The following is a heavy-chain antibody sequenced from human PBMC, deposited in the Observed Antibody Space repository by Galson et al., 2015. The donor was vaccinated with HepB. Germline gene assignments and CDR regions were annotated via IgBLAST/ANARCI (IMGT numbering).Heavy chain of an antibody. V-gene: IGHV5-51*01. Sequence: QSGAEVKKPGESLKISCKGSGYGFTSYWIGWVRQMPGKGLEWMGIIYPVDSDTRYSPSFQGQVTMSADRSISTAYLQWSSLKASDAAMYYCARHGSIAARHDALDIWGQGTMVTVSS. J-gene: IGHJ3*02. CDR2: IYPVDSDT. CDR1: GYGFTSYW. CDR3: ARHGSIAARHDALDI. D-gene: IGHD6-6*01.